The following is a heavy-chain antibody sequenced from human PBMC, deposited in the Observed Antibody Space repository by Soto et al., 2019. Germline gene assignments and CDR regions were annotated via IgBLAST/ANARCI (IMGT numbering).Heavy chain of an antibody. CDR3: AKDHSQEPSCYNYGMDV. Sequence: ESGGGVVQPGRSLRLSCAASGFTFSSYGMHWVRQAPGKGLERVAVISCDGSNKYYADSVKGRFTMSRDNSKNTLYLQMNSLRAEDTAAYYCAKDHSQEPSCYNYGMDVWGQGTTVTVSS. V-gene: IGHV3-30*18. CDR1: GFTFSSYG. J-gene: IGHJ6*02. CDR2: ISCDGSNK. D-gene: IGHD2-2*01.